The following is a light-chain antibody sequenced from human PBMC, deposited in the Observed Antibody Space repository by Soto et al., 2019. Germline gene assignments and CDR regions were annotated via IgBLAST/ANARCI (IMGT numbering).Light chain of an antibody. CDR1: QGISTY. CDR3: QNYNGAPWT. Sequence: DIPMTQSPSSLSASVGDRVTITCRASQGISTYLVWYQQKPGKVPKLLIYAASTLQSGVPSRFSGSGSGTDFTLTISSLQPEDVATYYCQNYNGAPWTFGQGTKVEIK. J-gene: IGKJ1*01. V-gene: IGKV1-27*01. CDR2: AAS.